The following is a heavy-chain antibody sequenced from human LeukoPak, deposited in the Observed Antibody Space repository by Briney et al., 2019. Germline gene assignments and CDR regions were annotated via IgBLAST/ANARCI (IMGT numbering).Heavy chain of an antibody. Sequence: GGSLRLSCAASGFTFSNYWMSWVRQAPGKGLEWVAKIKQDGSEEYYVDSVKGRFTISRDNAKNSLFLQMNSLRVEDTAIYYCARGGSYPGCWGQGTLVTVSS. CDR2: IKQDGSEE. CDR1: GFTFSNYW. CDR3: ARGGSYPGC. J-gene: IGHJ4*02. V-gene: IGHV3-7*03. D-gene: IGHD1-26*01.